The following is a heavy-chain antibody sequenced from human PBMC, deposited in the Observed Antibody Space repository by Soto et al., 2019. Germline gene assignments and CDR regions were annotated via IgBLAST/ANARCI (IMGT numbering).Heavy chain of an antibody. D-gene: IGHD4-17*01. J-gene: IGHJ4*02. V-gene: IGHV1-3*01. CDR2: ISGGSGKT. CDR1: GNSFTSYT. Sequence: QVQLVQSGAEVKKPVASVKVSCKASGNSFTSYTIHWIRQAPGQRLEWMGWISGGSGKTKYSQKFQDRVTITRDTSANTAYVELSSLRSEDTAVYYCSRDPVLDNWGQGTPVTVSS. CDR3: SRDPVLDN.